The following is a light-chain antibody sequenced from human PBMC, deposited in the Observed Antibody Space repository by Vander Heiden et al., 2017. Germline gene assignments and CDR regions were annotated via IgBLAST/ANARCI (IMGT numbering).Light chain of an antibody. CDR1: SSNIGSYT. CDR3: GGWDDRLNGWV. CDR2: TDH. Sequence: QSVLTQPPSASATPGQTVTISCSGSSSNIGSYTVNWYQHLPGTAPKLLIHTDHQRPSGVPDRFSASKSGTSASLAISGLQSDDEADYYCGGWDDRLNGWVFGGGTKLTVL. V-gene: IGLV1-44*01. J-gene: IGLJ3*02.